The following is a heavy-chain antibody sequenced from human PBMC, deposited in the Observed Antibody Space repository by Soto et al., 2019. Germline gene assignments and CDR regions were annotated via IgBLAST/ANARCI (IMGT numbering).Heavy chain of an antibody. CDR2: IIPIFGTA. Sequence: QVQLVQSGAEVKKPGSSVKVSCKASGGTFSSYAISWVRQAPGQGLEWMGGIIPIFGTANYAQKFQGRVTITADESTSTAYRELSSLRSEDTGVYYCARDLQQGTAPTFRDSMDVWGQGTTVTVSS. D-gene: IGHD2-21*02. CDR3: ARDLQQGTAPTFRDSMDV. J-gene: IGHJ6*02. V-gene: IGHV1-69*01. CDR1: GGTFSSYA.